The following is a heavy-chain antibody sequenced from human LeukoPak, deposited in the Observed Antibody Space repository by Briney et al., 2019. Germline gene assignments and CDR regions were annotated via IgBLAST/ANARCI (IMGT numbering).Heavy chain of an antibody. Sequence: ASVKVSCKASGYTFTSYPMNWVRQAPGQGLEWMGWINTNTGNPTYAQGFTGRFVFSLDTSVNTAYLQISSLKAEDTAVYYCARVPFVVMGVTGNWFDPWGQGTLVTVSS. D-gene: IGHD2-15*01. V-gene: IGHV7-4-1*02. CDR3: ARVPFVVMGVTGNWFDP. J-gene: IGHJ5*02. CDR2: INTNTGNP. CDR1: GYTFTSYP.